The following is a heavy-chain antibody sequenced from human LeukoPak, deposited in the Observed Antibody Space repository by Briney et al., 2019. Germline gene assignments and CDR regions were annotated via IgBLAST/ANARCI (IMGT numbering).Heavy chain of an antibody. CDR3: ARVLSSGREDWGRFDY. Sequence: SQTLSLTCTVSGDSISSGGYYWSWIRQHPGKGLEWIGYIYFSGSTYYSPSLKSRVTISVDTSKNQFSLKLSSVTAADTAVYYSARVLSSGREDWGRFDYWGQGTLVTVSS. J-gene: IGHJ4*02. CDR2: IYFSGST. V-gene: IGHV4-31*03. CDR1: GDSISSGGYY. D-gene: IGHD5-24*01.